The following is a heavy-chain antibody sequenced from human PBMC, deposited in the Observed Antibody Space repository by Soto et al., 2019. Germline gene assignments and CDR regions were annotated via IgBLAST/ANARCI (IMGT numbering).Heavy chain of an antibody. D-gene: IGHD4-17*01. CDR1: GFTFSSYA. J-gene: IGHJ4*02. Sequence: EVQLLESGGGLVQPGGSLRLSCAASGFTFSSYAMSWVRQAPGKGLEWVSGISDSGDYTYYADSVKARFTISRDNSKNPLYLQRNSLGAEDTAVYYWGSCPIGYGDYSVDYWGQGTLVTVSS. V-gene: IGHV3-23*01. CDR3: GSCPIGYGDYSVDY. CDR2: ISDSGDYT.